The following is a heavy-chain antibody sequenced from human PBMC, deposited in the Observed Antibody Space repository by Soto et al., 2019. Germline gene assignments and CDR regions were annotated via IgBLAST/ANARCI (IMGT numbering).Heavy chain of an antibody. CDR1: GGSFSGYY. J-gene: IGHJ4*02. CDR2: INHSGST. D-gene: IGHD6-13*01. CDR3: ARISSQAAATLY. Sequence: SETLSLTCAVYGGSFSGYYWSWIRQPPGKGLEWIGEINHSGSTNYNPSLKSRVTISVDTSKNQFSLKLSSVTAADTAVYYCARISSQAAATLYWGQGTLVTV. V-gene: IGHV4-34*01.